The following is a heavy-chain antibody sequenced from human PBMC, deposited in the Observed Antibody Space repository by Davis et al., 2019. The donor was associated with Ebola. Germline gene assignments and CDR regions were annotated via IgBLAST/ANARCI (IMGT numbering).Heavy chain of an antibody. J-gene: IGHJ6*02. CDR1: GGSFSGYY. CDR3: ARGAARYSGYDFTYYYYGMDV. D-gene: IGHD5-12*01. CDR2: INHSGST. V-gene: IGHV4-34*01. Sequence: PSETLSLTCAVYGGSFSGYYWSWIRQPPGKGLEWIGEINHSGSTNYNPSLKSRVTISVDTSKDQFSLKLSSVTAAYTAVYYCARGAARYSGYDFTYYYYGMDVWGQGTTVTVSS.